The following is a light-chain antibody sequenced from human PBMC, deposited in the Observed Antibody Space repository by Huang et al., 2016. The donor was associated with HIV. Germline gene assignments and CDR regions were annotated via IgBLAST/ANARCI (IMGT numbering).Light chain of an antibody. V-gene: IGKV2-30*02. J-gene: IGKJ2*01. CDR1: QRLVHSDGNTY. Sequence: DVVMTQSPLSLPVTLGQPASSSCRSSQRLVHSDGNTYLNWFQQRPGQSPRRLIYKVSNRDSGVPDRFSGSGSGTDFTLKISRVEADDVGVYYCMQGTHWPLFGQGTKLEIK. CDR2: KVS. CDR3: MQGTHWPL.